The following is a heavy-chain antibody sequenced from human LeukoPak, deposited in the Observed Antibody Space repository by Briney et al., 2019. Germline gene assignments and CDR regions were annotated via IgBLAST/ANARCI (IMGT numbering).Heavy chain of an antibody. CDR2: IYGVGST. CDR3: AREDGYFVD. Sequence: PGGSLRLSCAASGFTFSSYAMSWVRQAPGKGLECVSLIYGVGSTHYADSVKGRFIVSRDNSKNTLYLQMNSLRAEDTAVYYCAREDGYFVDWGQGTLVTVSS. D-gene: IGHD2-21*02. V-gene: IGHV3-23*03. CDR1: GFTFSSYA. J-gene: IGHJ4*02.